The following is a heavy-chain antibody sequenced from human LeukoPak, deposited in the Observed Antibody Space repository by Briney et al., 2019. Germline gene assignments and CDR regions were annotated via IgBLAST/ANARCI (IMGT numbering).Heavy chain of an antibody. Sequence: SETLSLTCIVSGGSISRYSWNWIRQSPGKGLEWIGYIAHSGAISYKSSLKRRVTISVDTSKNQLSLRLTSVTAADTAVYYCARWDDSAWAFGNWGPGTLVTVSS. CDR1: GGSISRYS. CDR3: ARWDDSAWAFGN. CDR2: IAHSGAI. D-gene: IGHD6-19*01. J-gene: IGHJ4*02. V-gene: IGHV4-59*08.